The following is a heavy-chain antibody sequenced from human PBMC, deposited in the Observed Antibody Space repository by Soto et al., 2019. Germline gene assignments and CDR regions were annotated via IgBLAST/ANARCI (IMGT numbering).Heavy chain of an antibody. D-gene: IGHD4-17*01. V-gene: IGHV4-34*01. Sequence: SETLSLSFAVYGGSLSGYYWNCIRQPPGKXLEWXGKXXHXXSXXXXXSXXXRLTILVDTSKNQVSLKLTSVPAADTAVYYCARAYDYRDPRDAFDSWGQGTMVTVS. CDR2: XXHXXSX. CDR3: ARAYDYRDPRDAFDS. CDR1: GGSLSGYY. J-gene: IGHJ3*01.